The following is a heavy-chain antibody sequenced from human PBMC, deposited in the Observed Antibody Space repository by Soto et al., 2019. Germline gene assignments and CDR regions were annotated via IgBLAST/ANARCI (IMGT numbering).Heavy chain of an antibody. CDR2: ISWNSGSI. J-gene: IGHJ4*02. CDR3: AKAYYYDSSGYSFDY. Sequence: VQLVESGGGLVQPGRSLRLSCAASGFTFDDYAMHWVRQAPGKGLEWVSGISWNSGSIGYADSVKGRFTISRDNAKNSLYLQMNSLRAEDTALYYCAKAYYYDSSGYSFDYWGQGTLVTVSS. CDR1: GFTFDDYA. D-gene: IGHD3-22*01. V-gene: IGHV3-9*01.